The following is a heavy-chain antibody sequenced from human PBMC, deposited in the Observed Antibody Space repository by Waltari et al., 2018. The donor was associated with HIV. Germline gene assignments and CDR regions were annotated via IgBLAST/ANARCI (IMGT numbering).Heavy chain of an antibody. CDR1: GFSFXDXD. CDR3: AKGVSVATRTGFDS. J-gene: IGHJ4*02. CDR2: RGVSCQST. D-gene: IGHD5-12*01. Sequence: VQLLEYGGGLVQPGGALRLSCAASGFSFXDXDLGWVRQAPGKGLQXVXTRGVSCQSTCYAESVECRFTISRDDAQNTLYLQMHSVRGEDTAVYFCAKGVSVATRTGFDSWGQGTMVIVSS. V-gene: IGHV3-23*01.